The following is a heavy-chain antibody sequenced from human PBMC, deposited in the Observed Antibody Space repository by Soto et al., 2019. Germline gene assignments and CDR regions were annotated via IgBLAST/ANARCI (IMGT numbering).Heavy chain of an antibody. CDR1: GFTFNTYS. CDR3: ARAGGTTVNGLWQFDS. Sequence: QVQLEESGGGVVRPGRSLRLSCEASGFTFNTYSMHWVRQPPGKGLEWLAAIWYDGTQKYYADSVKGRFIISRDNSKNTLYLEMNRLRAEDTAVYYFARAGGTTVNGLWQFDSWGQGTLVTVSS. CDR2: IWYDGTQK. V-gene: IGHV3-33*01. J-gene: IGHJ4*02. D-gene: IGHD4-17*01.